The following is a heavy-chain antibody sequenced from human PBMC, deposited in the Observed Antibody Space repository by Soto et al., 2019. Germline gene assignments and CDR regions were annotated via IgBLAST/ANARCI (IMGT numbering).Heavy chain of an antibody. CDR3: ARAPGESGSYYGFFDY. Sequence: GGSLRLSCEASGFTFSSYNLNWVRQAPGKGLEWVSYISSSSSTIYYADFVKGQFTISRDNAKNSLYLQMNSLRDEDTAVYYCARAPGESGSYYGFFDYWGQGTLVTVSS. J-gene: IGHJ4*02. V-gene: IGHV3-48*02. D-gene: IGHD1-26*01. CDR1: GFTFSSYN. CDR2: ISSSSSTI.